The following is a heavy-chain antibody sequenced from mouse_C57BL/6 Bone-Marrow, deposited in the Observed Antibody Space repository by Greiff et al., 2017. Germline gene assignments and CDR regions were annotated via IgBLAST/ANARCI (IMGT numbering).Heavy chain of an antibody. V-gene: IGHV1-9*01. CDR1: GYTFTGYW. CDR3: ARRCDYDDAMDY. Sequence: QVQLQQSGAELMKPGASVTLSCTATGYTFTGYWLEWVHQPPGHGLEWIGEILPGSGSTNYNEKFKGKATFTADTSSNTAYMQLNSLTTEDSASYNCARRCDYDDAMDYWGQGTSVTVSS. CDR2: ILPGSGST. J-gene: IGHJ4*01. D-gene: IGHD2-4*01.